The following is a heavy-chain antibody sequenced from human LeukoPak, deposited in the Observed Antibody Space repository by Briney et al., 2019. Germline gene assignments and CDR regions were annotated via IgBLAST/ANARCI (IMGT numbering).Heavy chain of an antibody. CDR2: INSDVSIT. CDR1: GFTFSSYW. Sequence: GGSRRLSCAASGFTFSSYWMHWVRQAPGKGLVWVSRINSDVSITSYADSVKGRFTISRDNAKNSLYLQMNSLRAEDSALYYCARIRESLGLGAFDIWGQGTMVTVSS. J-gene: IGHJ3*02. CDR3: ARIRESLGLGAFDI. V-gene: IGHV3-74*01. D-gene: IGHD7-27*01.